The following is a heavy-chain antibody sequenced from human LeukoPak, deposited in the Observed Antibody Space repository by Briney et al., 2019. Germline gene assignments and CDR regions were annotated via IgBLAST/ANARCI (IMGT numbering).Heavy chain of an antibody. J-gene: IGHJ6*02. CDR2: INPNSGGT. CDR3: ARVYGDYSYYYYGMDV. V-gene: IGHV1-2*02. CDR1: GYTFTGYY. D-gene: IGHD4-17*01. Sequence: ASVTVSFKASGYTFTGYYMHWVRQAPGQGLEWMGWINPNSGGTNYAQKFQGRVTMTRDTSISTAYMELSRLRSDDTAVYYCARVYGDYSYYYYGMDVWGQGTTVPVS.